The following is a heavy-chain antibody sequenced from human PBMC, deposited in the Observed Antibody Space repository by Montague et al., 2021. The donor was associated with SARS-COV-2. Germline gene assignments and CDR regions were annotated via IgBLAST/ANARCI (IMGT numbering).Heavy chain of an antibody. CDR3: ARSTHYYDSSGYFDY. Sequence: ETLSLTCTVSGGSISSSSYYWGWIRQPPGKGLEWVSSISSSSSYIYYADSVKGRFTISRDNAKNSLYLQMNSLRAEDTAVYYCARSTHYYDSSGYFDYWGQGTLVTVSS. V-gene: IGHV3-21*01. J-gene: IGHJ4*02. CDR1: GGSISSSS. CDR2: ISSSSSYI. D-gene: IGHD3-22*01.